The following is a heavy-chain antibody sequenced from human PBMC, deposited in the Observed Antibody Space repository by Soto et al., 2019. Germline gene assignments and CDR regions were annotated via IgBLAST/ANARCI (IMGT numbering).Heavy chain of an antibody. CDR2: FDPEDGET. Sequence: ASVKVSCKVSGYTLTELSMHWVRQAPGKGLEWMGGFDPEDGETIYAQKFQGRVTMTEDTSTDTAYMELSSLRSEDTAVYYCAATVISWGLFGELRPFDYWGQGTLVTVSS. CDR3: AATVISWGLFGELRPFDY. J-gene: IGHJ4*02. CDR1: GYTLTELS. V-gene: IGHV1-24*01. D-gene: IGHD1-26*01.